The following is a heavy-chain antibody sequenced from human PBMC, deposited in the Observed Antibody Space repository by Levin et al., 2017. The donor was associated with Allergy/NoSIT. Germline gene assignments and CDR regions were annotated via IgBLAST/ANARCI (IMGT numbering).Heavy chain of an antibody. CDR2: IYYSGST. D-gene: IGHD3-16*01. Sequence: SETLSLTCTVSGGSISSFYWSWIRQPPGKNLEWIGYIYYSGSTYYNPSLKSRVTISVDTSKNQLSLRLRSVTAADTAASYCSRQHANYDDAWGPDACDNWGQGTLVTVSS. CDR1: GGSISSFY. CDR3: SRQHANYDDAWGPDACDN. J-gene: IGHJ4*02. V-gene: IGHV4-59*08.